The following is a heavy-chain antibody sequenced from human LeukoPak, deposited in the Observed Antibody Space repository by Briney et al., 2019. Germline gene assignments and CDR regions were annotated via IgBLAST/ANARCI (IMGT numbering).Heavy chain of an antibody. D-gene: IGHD3-9*01. J-gene: IGHJ4*02. CDR2: ISYDGSNK. CDR1: GFTFSSYA. Sequence: PGGSLRLSCAASGFTFSSYAMHWVRQAPGKGLEWVAVISYDGSNKYYADSVKGRFTISRDNSNNTVYLQMNSLRADDTAVYYCAKAHDILTGYFDYWGQGTLVTVSS. CDR3: AKAHDILTGYFDY. V-gene: IGHV3-30*04.